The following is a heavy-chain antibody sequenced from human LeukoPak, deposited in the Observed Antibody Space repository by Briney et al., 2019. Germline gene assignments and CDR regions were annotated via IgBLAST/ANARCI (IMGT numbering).Heavy chain of an antibody. CDR2: INHSGST. D-gene: IGHD6-19*01. J-gene: IGHJ4*02. CDR1: GGSFSGYY. Sequence: SETLSLTCAVYGGSFSGYYWSWIRQPPGKGLEWIGEINHSGSTNYNPSLKSRVTISVDTSKNQFSLKLSSMTAADTAVYYCARGVDGWYGDFFDYWGQGTLVTVSS. V-gene: IGHV4-34*01. CDR3: ARGVDGWYGDFFDY.